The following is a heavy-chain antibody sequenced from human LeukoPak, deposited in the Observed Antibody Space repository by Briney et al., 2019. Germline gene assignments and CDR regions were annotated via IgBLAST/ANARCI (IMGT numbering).Heavy chain of an antibody. V-gene: IGHV1-46*01. J-gene: IGHJ4*02. CDR1: GYTFTGYY. CDR3: ARDQEGFDY. Sequence: ASVKVSCKASGYTFTGYYMHWVRQAPGQGLEWMGMIYPRDGSTRYAQKFQGRVTVTRDTSTSTVHMELSGLRSEDTAVYYCARDQEGFDYWGQGTLVTVSS. CDR2: IYPRDGST.